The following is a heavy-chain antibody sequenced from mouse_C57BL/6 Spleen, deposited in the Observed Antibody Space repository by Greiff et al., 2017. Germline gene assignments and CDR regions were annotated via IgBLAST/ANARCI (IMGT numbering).Heavy chain of an antibody. V-gene: IGHV1-50*01. Sequence: QVQLKQPGAELVKPGASVKLSCKASGYTFTSYWMQWVKQRPGQGLEWIGEIDPSDSYTNYNQKFKGKATLTVDTSSSTAYMQLSSLTSEDSAVYYCARGGYGSSYGYFDVWGTGTTVTVSS. CDR1: GYTFTSYW. D-gene: IGHD1-1*01. J-gene: IGHJ1*03. CDR3: ARGGYGSSYGYFDV. CDR2: IDPSDSYT.